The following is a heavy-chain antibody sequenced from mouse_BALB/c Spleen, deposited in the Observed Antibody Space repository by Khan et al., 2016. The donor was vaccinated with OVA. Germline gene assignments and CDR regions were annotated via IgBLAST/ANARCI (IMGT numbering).Heavy chain of an antibody. J-gene: IGHJ1*01. CDR2: IHPSDRET. CDR1: GYSFTSYW. Sequence: QVQLKQSGAELVRPGTSVKLSCKASGYSFTSYWMNWVKQRPGQGLEWIGIIHPSDRETKLNQKFKDKATLTVDKSSSTAYMQLRSPTSEDSAVYYCARGTTTSYWYFDVWGAGITVTVSS. CDR3: ARGTTTSYWYFDV. V-gene: IGHV1-61*01. D-gene: IGHD1-1*01.